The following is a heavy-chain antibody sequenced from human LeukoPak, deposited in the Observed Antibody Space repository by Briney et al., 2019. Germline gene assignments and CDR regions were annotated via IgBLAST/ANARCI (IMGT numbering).Heavy chain of an antibody. CDR2: IYYSGST. D-gene: IGHD6-19*01. CDR3: ARVNSGWKGYFDY. CDR1: GGSISSYY. V-gene: IGHV4-59*08. Sequence: SETLSLTCTVSGGSISSYYWSWIRQPPGKGLEWIGYIYYSGSTNYNPSLKSRVTISVDTSKNQFSLKLSSVTAADTAVYYCARVNSGWKGYFDYWGQGTLVTVSS. J-gene: IGHJ4*02.